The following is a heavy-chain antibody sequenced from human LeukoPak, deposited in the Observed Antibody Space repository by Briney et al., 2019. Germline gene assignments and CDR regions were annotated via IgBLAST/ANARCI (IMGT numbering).Heavy chain of an antibody. V-gene: IGHV3-33*06. Sequence: PGGSLRLSCAASGFTFSSYGMHSVRQAPGKGLEWVAVIWYGGSNKYYADSVKGRFTISRDNSKNTLYLQMNSLRAEDTAVYYCANDREWLNYYGSGSYVDVLDYWGQGTLVTVSS. D-gene: IGHD3-10*01. CDR1: GFTFSSYG. CDR3: ANDREWLNYYGSGSYVDVLDY. J-gene: IGHJ4*02. CDR2: IWYGGSNK.